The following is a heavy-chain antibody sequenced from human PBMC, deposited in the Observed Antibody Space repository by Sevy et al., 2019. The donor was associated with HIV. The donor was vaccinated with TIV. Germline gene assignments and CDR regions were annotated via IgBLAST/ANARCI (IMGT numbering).Heavy chain of an antibody. CDR2: IAPYNGNT. D-gene: IGHD6-19*01. J-gene: IGHJ4*02. Sequence: ASVKVSCKASGYTFTTTGISWVRLAPGQGLEWMGWIAPYNGNTNYAQKLQGRVTMTTDTSTRTAYMEMRSLRSDDTAMYYCARTHSSGWWVFDYWGLGTLVTVSS. CDR3: ARTHSSGWWVFDY. CDR1: GYTFTTTG. V-gene: IGHV1-18*01.